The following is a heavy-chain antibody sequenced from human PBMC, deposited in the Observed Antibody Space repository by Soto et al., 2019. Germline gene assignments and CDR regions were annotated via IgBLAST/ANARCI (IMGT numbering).Heavy chain of an antibody. D-gene: IGHD3-3*01. Sequence: GASVKVSCKASGYTFTSYDINWVRQATGQGLDWMGCMNPNSGNTGYAQKFQGRVTMTRNTSISTVYMELSSLRSEDTAVYYCARAVRITIFGVVISNCFDPWGQGTLVTVSS. J-gene: IGHJ5*02. CDR1: GYTFTSYD. CDR3: ARAVRITIFGVVISNCFDP. CDR2: MNPNSGNT. V-gene: IGHV1-8*01.